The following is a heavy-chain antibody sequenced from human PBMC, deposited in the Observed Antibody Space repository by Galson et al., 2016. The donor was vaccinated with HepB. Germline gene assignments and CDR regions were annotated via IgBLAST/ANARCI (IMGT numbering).Heavy chain of an antibody. CDR1: GDSLTELS. V-gene: IGHV1-24*01. D-gene: IGHD1-1*01. CDR3: STNRPPSHTTGQPFYTGMDV. J-gene: IGHJ6*02. Sequence: SVKVSCKVSGDSLTELSMHWVRQAPGKGLEWMGRFDHEAEETIYAQMFQGRVSMTEDTSTGTAYLELSGLRSEDTAVYYCSTNRPPSHTTGQPFYTGMDVWGQGTTVTVS. CDR2: FDHEAEET.